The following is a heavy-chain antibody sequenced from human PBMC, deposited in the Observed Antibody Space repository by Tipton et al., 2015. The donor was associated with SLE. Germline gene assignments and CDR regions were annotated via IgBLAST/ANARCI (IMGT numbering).Heavy chain of an antibody. CDR1: GYSFTTYG. D-gene: IGHD3-22*01. CDR3: AIIDGSFEY. Sequence: QSGPEVKKPGESLKISCKGSGYSFTTYGIDWVRQAPGQGLEWMGWISAYYGTTKYAEKFQGRVTVTTDATTRTASMELRSLRSDDTAVYYCAIIDGSFEYWGQGTLVSVSS. J-gene: IGHJ4*02. CDR2: ISAYYGTT. V-gene: IGHV1-18*01.